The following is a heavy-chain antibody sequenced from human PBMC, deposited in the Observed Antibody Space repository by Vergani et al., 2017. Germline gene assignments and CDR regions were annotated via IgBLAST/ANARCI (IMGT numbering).Heavy chain of an antibody. CDR1: GYTFPNYY. CDR2: INPSGGST. V-gene: IGHV1-46*03. D-gene: IGHD3-10*01. J-gene: IGHJ6*02. CDR3: ARDTYYYGSGSYYGMDV. Sequence: QVQLVQSGAEVKKPGASVKVSCKASGYTFPNYYMHWVRQAPGQGLEWMGIINPSGGSTHYAQKFQGRVTVTRDTSTSTVYMVMSSLRSEDTAVYYCARDTYYYGSGSYYGMDVWGQGP.